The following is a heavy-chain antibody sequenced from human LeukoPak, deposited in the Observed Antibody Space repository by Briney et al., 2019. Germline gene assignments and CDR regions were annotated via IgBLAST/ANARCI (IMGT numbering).Heavy chain of an antibody. Sequence: KPSETLSLTCTVSGGSISSSSYYWGWIRQPPGKGLEWIGSIYYSGSTYYNPSLKSRVTISVDTSKNQFSLKLSSVTAADTAVYYCATPYSSSSRRYDAFDIWGQGTMVTVSS. D-gene: IGHD6-6*01. V-gene: IGHV4-39*01. CDR1: GGSISSSSYY. CDR2: IYYSGST. J-gene: IGHJ3*02. CDR3: ATPYSSSSRRYDAFDI.